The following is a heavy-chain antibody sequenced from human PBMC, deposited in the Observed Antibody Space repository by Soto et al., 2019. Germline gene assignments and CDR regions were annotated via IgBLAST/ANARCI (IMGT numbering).Heavy chain of an antibody. Sequence: GPVKVSCKASGYSFTSYAIYWVRQAPGQRLEWMGWINAGNGNTKYSQKLQGRATFTGDTSASTAHMELSSLRSEDAAVYFCARGVENIVVVLDVFGYYGMDVWGQGTTVTVSS. V-gene: IGHV1-3*01. CDR3: ARGVENIVVVLDVFGYYGMDV. D-gene: IGHD2-2*01. J-gene: IGHJ6*02. CDR2: INAGNGNT. CDR1: GYSFTSYA.